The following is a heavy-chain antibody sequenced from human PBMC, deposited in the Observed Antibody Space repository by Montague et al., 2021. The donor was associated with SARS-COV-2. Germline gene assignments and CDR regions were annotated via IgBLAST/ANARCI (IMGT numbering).Heavy chain of an antibody. CDR1: GFTFENYA. J-gene: IGHJ4*01. CDR3: AKRRGGSPVY. CDR2: LSYDFALT. D-gene: IGHD2-15*01. V-gene: IGHV3-23*01. Sequence: SLRLSCAASGFTFENYAMTWFRQTPEKGLEWVSALSYDFALTDYAWSFKVLFTISRDNSKNTMYLHMSSLRAEDTGIYYCAKRRGGSPVYWSHGTLVTVSS.